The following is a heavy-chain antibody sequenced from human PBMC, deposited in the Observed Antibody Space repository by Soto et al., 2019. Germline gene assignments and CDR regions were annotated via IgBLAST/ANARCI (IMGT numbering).Heavy chain of an antibody. D-gene: IGHD5-18*01. Sequence: SETLSLTCTVSGGSISSSSYYWGWIRQPPGKGLEWIGSIYYSGSTYYNPSLKSRVTISVDTSKNQFSLKLSSVTAADTAVYYCARDLFKVPHTAMVIDYYYGMDVWGQGTTVTVSS. CDR3: ARDLFKVPHTAMVIDYYYGMDV. CDR2: IYYSGST. J-gene: IGHJ6*02. CDR1: GGSISSSSYY. V-gene: IGHV4-39*02.